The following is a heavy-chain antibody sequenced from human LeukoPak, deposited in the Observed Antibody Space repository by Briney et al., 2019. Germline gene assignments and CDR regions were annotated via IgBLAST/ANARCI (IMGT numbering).Heavy chain of an antibody. V-gene: IGHV5-51*01. CDR1: GYSFTSYW. CDR3: ARLPYYDFWSGYYIPNYYIVV. D-gene: IGHD3-3*01. J-gene: IGHJ6*03. Sequence: GESLKISCKGSGYSFTSYWIGWVRQMPGKGLEWMGIIYPGDSDTRYSPSFQGQVTISADKSISTAYLQWSSLKASDTAMYYCARLPYYDFWSGYYIPNYYIVVWGKGTTVTVSS. CDR2: IYPGDSDT.